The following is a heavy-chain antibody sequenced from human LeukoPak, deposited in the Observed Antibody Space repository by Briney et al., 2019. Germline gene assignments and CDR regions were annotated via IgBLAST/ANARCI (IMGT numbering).Heavy chain of an antibody. D-gene: IGHD1-26*01. CDR1: GFTSSSYW. CDR2: ISGDGTAR. V-gene: IGHV3-74*01. Sequence: PGKPLRLSCAASGFTSSSYWMHWVRQVPGKGLVWVSRISGDGTARNYADSVKGRFTISRDDAKNTVDLQMNSLRAEDTAVYYCAKDLRVGATDCYFDYWGQGTLVTVSS. J-gene: IGHJ4*02. CDR3: AKDLRVGATDCYFDY.